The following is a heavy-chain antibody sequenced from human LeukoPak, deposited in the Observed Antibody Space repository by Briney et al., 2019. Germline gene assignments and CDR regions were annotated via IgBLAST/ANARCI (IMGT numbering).Heavy chain of an antibody. Sequence: GGSLRLSSAASGFTFTSYWMHWVRKAPGKGLVWVSRVNSDGSSTTYADSVKGRFTISRDNAKNTLYLQMNSLRAEDTAVYYCARGRYYGMDVWGQGNTVTVSS. CDR1: GFTFTSYW. CDR3: ARGRYYGMDV. CDR2: VNSDGSST. V-gene: IGHV3-74*01. J-gene: IGHJ6*02.